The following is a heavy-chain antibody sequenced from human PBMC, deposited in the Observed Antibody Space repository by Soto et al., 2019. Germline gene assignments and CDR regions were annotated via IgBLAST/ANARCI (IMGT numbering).Heavy chain of an antibody. CDR2: IYYSGST. Sequence: QMQLQESGPGLVKPSETLSLTCTVSGGSISRNSYYWGRIRQPPGKGLEWIGSIYYSGSTYYNPSLKSRVTIPVDTSKSQFSLKLSSVTAADTAVYYCARHDWNGVDYWGQGTLVTVSS. J-gene: IGHJ4*02. D-gene: IGHD1-1*01. CDR3: ARHDWNGVDY. V-gene: IGHV4-39*01. CDR1: GGSISRNSYY.